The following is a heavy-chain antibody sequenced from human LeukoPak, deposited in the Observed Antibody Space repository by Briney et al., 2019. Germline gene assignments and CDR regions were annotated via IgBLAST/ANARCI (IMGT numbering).Heavy chain of an antibody. Sequence: GGSLRLSCAASGFTVSNNFMNWVRQAPGNGLEWVSVIYSGGRTYYADSVKGRFTISRDNSKNTLYLQMNSLRGDDTAVYYCAREDKYSNYVFDSWGQGTLVTVSS. CDR1: GFTVSNNF. CDR3: AREDKYSNYVFDS. J-gene: IGHJ4*02. V-gene: IGHV3-53*01. CDR2: IYSGGRT. D-gene: IGHD4-11*01.